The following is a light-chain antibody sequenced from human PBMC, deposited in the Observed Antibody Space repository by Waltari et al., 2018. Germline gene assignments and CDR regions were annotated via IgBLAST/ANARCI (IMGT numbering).Light chain of an antibody. Sequence: QSTLTQPPSVSGAPGPRVTISCPGTYSKPAAGCSVPWYQQFPGTAPKLLIYRNDRRPSGVPDRFSGSRSGSSVSLAITGLQAEDEATYFCQSYDYTVRGSLFGGGTKLTVL. CDR3: QSYDYTVRGSL. CDR1: YSKPAAGCS. J-gene: IGLJ2*01. V-gene: IGLV1-40*01. CDR2: RND.